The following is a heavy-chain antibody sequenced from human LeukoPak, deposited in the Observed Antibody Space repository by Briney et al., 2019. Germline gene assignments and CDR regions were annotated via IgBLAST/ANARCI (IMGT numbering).Heavy chain of an antibody. CDR2: INPSGGST. CDR1: GYTFTSYY. D-gene: IGHD6-25*01. J-gene: IGHJ4*02. Sequence: GASVKVSCKASGYTFTSYYMHWVRQAPGQGLEWMGIINPSGGSTSYAQKFQGRVTMTRDTSTSTVYMELSSLRPEDTAVYYCARDSSSSGSWTLLDYWGQGTLVTVSS. CDR3: ARDSSSSGSWTLLDY. V-gene: IGHV1-46*01.